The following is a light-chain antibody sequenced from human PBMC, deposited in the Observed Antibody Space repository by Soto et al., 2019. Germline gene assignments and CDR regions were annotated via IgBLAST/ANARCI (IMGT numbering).Light chain of an antibody. CDR1: SSDVGGYNF. V-gene: IGLV2-14*03. CDR3: CSYSGSSSIVV. CDR2: DVD. J-gene: IGLJ2*01. Sequence: QSALTQPASVSGSLGQSITISCTGTSSDVGGYNFVSWYQQHPGKAPRLMIFDVDNRPSGVSTRFSGSKSGNTASLTISGVQAEDEADDYCCSYSGSSSIVVFGGGTKLTVL.